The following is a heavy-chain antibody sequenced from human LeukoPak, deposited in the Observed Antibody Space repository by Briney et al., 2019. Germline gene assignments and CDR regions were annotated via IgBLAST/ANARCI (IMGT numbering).Heavy chain of an antibody. J-gene: IGHJ3*02. CDR3: ASSITTVREGPYDAFDI. CDR2: INHSGST. CDR1: GGSFSGYY. Sequence: PSETLSLTCAVYGGSFSGYYWSWIRQPPGKGLEWIGEINHSGSTNYNPSLKSRVTISVDTSKNQFSLKLSSVTAADTAVYYCASSITTVREGPYDAFDIWGQGTMVTVSS. D-gene: IGHD3-10*01. V-gene: IGHV4-34*01.